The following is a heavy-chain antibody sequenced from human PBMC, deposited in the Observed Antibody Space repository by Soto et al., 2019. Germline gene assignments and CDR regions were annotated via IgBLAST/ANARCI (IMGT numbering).Heavy chain of an antibody. CDR1: GFSFSNVW. CDR3: TTYSTQTFCDGGPCYYVQTKIHDS. J-gene: IGHJ4*02. V-gene: IGHV3-15*01. D-gene: IGHD2-15*01. Sequence: EVQLVESGGGLVKPGGSLTLSCAASGFSFSNVWMSWFHQAPGKGLEWVGHIKSKSVGGTTDYTAPVKGRFTISRDDSKVTLFLQMIRLKPEDTAVYYYTTYSTQTFCDGGPCYYVQTKIHDSWGQGILVTVSS. CDR2: IKSKSVGGTT.